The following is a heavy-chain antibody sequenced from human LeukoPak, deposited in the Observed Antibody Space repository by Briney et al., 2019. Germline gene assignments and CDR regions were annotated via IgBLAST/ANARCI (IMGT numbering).Heavy chain of an antibody. CDR3: AKDREYSSSWGY. CDR1: GFTFSSYA. Sequence: GGALRLSCAASGFTFSSYAMSGVRQAPGKGLEWVSAISGSGGSTYYADSVKGRFTISRDNSKTTLYLQMTSLRAEDTAVYYCAKDREYSSSWGYWGQGTLVTVSS. J-gene: IGHJ4*02. V-gene: IGHV3-23*01. D-gene: IGHD6-13*01. CDR2: ISGSGGST.